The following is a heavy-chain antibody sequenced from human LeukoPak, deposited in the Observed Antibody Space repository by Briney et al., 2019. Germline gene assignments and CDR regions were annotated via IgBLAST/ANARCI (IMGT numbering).Heavy chain of an antibody. CDR3: ARGRGYSYGGKQGAPYYFDY. Sequence: KTSETLSLTCTVSGGSISSYYWSWIRQPPGKGLEWIGYIYYSGSTNYNPSLKSRVTISVDTSKNQFSLKLSSVTAADTAVYYCARGRGYSYGGKQGAPYYFDYWGQGTLVTVSS. D-gene: IGHD5-18*01. CDR2: IYYSGST. CDR1: GGSISSYY. J-gene: IGHJ4*02. V-gene: IGHV4-59*12.